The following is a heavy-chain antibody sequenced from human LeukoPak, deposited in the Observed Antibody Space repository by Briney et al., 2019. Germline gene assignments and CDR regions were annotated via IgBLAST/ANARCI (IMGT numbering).Heavy chain of an antibody. V-gene: IGHV3-15*01. J-gene: IGHJ4*02. CDR3: TTDQRYCSSTSCYYFDY. D-gene: IGHD2-2*01. Sequence: GGSLTLSCAASGFTFSNAWMSWVRQAPGKGLEWVGRIKSKTDGGTTDYAAPVKGRFTISRDDSKNTLYLQMNSLKTEDTAVCYCTTDQRYCSSTSCYYFDYWGQGTLVTVSS. CDR1: GFTFSNAW. CDR2: IKSKTDGGTT.